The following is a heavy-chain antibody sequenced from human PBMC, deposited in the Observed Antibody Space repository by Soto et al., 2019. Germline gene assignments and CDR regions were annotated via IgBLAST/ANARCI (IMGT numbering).Heavy chain of an antibody. Sequence: QVQLVESGGGVVQPGRSLRLSCAASGFTFSSYAMHWVRQAPGKGLEWVAVISYDGSNKYYADSVKGRFTISRDNSKNTLYRQMNSLTDEDTAVYYCARDYYRFNSGYGFSMEVWGQGTTVTVSS. CDR1: GFTFSSYA. V-gene: IGHV3-30-3*01. CDR2: ISYDGSNK. J-gene: IGHJ6*02. CDR3: ARDYYRFNSGYGFSMEV. D-gene: IGHD5-12*01.